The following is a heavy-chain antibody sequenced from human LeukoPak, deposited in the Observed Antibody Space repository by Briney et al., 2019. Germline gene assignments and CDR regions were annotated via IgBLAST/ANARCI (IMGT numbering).Heavy chain of an antibody. CDR2: MNPNSGNT. CDR1: GYTFTSYD. V-gene: IGHV1-8*01. CDR3: ATTLYSSGWYSLGY. J-gene: IGHJ4*02. Sequence: ASVKVSCKASGYTFTSYDINWVRQATGQGLEWMGWMNPNSGNTGYAQKFQGWVTMTRDTSISTAYMELSRLRSDDTAVYYCATTLYSSGWYSLGYWGQGTLVTVSS. D-gene: IGHD6-19*01.